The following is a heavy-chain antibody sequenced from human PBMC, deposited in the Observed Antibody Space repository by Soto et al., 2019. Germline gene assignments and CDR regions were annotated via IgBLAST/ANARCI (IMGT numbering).Heavy chain of an antibody. J-gene: IGHJ4*02. CDR1: GGSISSYY. D-gene: IGHD6-19*01. Sequence: SETLSLTCTVSGGSISSYYWSWIRQPPGKGLEWIGYIYYSGSTNYNPSLKSRVTISVDTSKNQFSLKLSSVTAADTAVYYCARSTRTMQWLGNYEQYYFDDWGQGSLVTVS. V-gene: IGHV4-59*08. CDR2: IYYSGST. CDR3: ARSTRTMQWLGNYEQYYFDD.